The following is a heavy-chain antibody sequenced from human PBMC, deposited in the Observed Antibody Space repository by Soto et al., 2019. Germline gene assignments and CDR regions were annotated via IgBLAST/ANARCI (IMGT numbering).Heavy chain of an antibody. CDR3: AKDSSIAAAGTGVEYFDY. CDR2: ISYDGSNK. J-gene: IGHJ4*02. D-gene: IGHD6-13*01. CDR1: GFTFSSYG. Sequence: PGGSLRLSCAASGFTFSSYGMHWVRQAPGKGLEWVAVISYDGSNKYYADSVKGRFTTSRDNSKNTLYLQMNSLRAEDTAVYYCAKDSSIAAAGTGVEYFDYWGQGTLVTVSS. V-gene: IGHV3-30*18.